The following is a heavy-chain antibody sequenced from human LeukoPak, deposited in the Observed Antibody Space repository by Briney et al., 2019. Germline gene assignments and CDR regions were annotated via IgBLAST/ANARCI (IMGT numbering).Heavy chain of an antibody. CDR1: AGSITSSY. Sequence: PETLSLTCTVSAGSITSSYWTCIRQPAEKGLEWIGRIFTSGSTKYNPSLKSRVTMSVDTSKNQFSLKLSSVTAADTAVYFCARESSGWFFDYWGQGTLVTVSS. CDR3: ARESSGWFFDY. D-gene: IGHD6-19*01. V-gene: IGHV4-4*07. J-gene: IGHJ4*02. CDR2: IFTSGST.